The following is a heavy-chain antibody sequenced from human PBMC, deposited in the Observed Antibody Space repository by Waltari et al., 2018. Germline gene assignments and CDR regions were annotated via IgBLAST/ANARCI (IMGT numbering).Heavy chain of an antibody. Sequence: QVQLQQWGAGLLKPSETLSLTCAVYGGSFSGYYWSWIRKPPGKGMEWVAVIWYDGSNKYYADSVKGRFTISRDNSKNTLYLQMNSLRAEDTAVYYCVRVVGCAEDCYNPYFDNWGRGAGVTVSS. CDR3: VRVVGCAEDCYNPYFDN. D-gene: IGHD2-21*02. V-gene: IGHV3-33*08. CDR1: GGSFSGYY. CDR2: IWYDGSNK. J-gene: IGHJ4*02.